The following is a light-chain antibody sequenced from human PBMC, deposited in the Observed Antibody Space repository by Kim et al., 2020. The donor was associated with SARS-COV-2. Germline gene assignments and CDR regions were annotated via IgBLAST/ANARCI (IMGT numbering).Light chain of an antibody. J-gene: IGKJ1*01. Sequence: SASVGDRVTITCRASQSISTYLNWYQQKPGKAPKLLIYGASNLQGGVPSRFSGSGSVTDYTLTISSLQPEDFATYYCQQSYTNPVTFGQGTKVEI. CDR2: GAS. CDR3: QQSYTNPVT. CDR1: QSISTY. V-gene: IGKV1-39*01.